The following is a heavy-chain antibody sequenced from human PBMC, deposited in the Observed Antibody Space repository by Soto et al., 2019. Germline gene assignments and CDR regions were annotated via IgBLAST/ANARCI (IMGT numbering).Heavy chain of an antibody. J-gene: IGHJ4*02. CDR1: GDSISSADYY. D-gene: IGHD3-22*01. Sequence: QVQLQESGPGLVRPSQALSLTCTVSGDSISSADYYWTWIRQSPGRGLEWIAYISHSDTSYYSPSFRSRVTISVDNFRSQFSLQLNSLTATDTAVYYCARLASGYYFFDYWGQGTLVTVSS. V-gene: IGHV4-30-4*01. CDR2: ISHSDTS. CDR3: ARLASGYYFFDY.